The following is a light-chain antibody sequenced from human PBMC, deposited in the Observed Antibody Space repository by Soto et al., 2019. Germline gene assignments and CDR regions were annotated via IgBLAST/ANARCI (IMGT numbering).Light chain of an antibody. CDR3: QQYRSWPRT. Sequence: EIVLTQSPATLSSSPGERSTLSCRASQTVGVRLAWYQHKPGQAPRLLIYEASNRATGIPARFSGRGSGTEFTLTITSLRPEDFGVYYCQQYRSWPRTFGQGTKGDIK. J-gene: IGKJ1*01. V-gene: IGKV3-11*01. CDR1: QTVGVR. CDR2: EAS.